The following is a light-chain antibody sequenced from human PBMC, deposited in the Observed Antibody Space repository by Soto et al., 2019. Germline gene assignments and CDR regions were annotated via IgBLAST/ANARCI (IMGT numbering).Light chain of an antibody. J-gene: IGKJ5*01. CDR2: GAS. Sequence: EIVMTQSPATLCVSPGERATLSCRASQSVSSSLAWYQQKPGQAPRLLIYGASTRATGIPARFSGSGSGTEFTLTISSLQSEDFAVYYCRQRSNWPITFGQGTRLEIK. CDR1: QSVSSS. CDR3: RQRSNWPIT. V-gene: IGKV3-15*01.